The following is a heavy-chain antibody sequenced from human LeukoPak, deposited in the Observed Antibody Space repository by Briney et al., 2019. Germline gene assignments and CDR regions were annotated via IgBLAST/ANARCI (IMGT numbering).Heavy chain of an antibody. D-gene: IGHD4-17*01. CDR1: GLTISSCS. CDR3: ARRPNGDYPPDY. V-gene: IGHV3-21*01. J-gene: IGHJ4*02. CDR2: ISSRSSYI. Sequence: GGSLRLSCAASGLTISSCSMNWVRQAPGKGLEWVSYISSRSSYIHYADSVKGRFTISRDNAKNSLYLQMNSLRAEDTAVYYCARRPNGDYPPDYWGQGTLVTVSS.